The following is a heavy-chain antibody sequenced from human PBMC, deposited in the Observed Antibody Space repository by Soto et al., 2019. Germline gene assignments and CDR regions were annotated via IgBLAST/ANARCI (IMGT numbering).Heavy chain of an antibody. Sequence: ASVKVSCKASGYTFTSYGISWVRQAPGQGLEWMGWINAYSGNTSYAQKFQGRVTMTRNTSISTAYMELSSLRSEDTAVYYCARGTYCSGGSCYSSPGYYYYMDVWGKGTTVTVSS. J-gene: IGHJ6*03. D-gene: IGHD2-15*01. CDR1: GYTFTSYG. CDR3: ARGTYCSGGSCYSSPGYYYYMDV. V-gene: IGHV1-8*02. CDR2: INAYSGNT.